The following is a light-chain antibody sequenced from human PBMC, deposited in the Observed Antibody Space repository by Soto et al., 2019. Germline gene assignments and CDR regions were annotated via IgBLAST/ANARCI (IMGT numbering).Light chain of an antibody. CDR2: DVS. CDR1: SSDVGGYNY. V-gene: IGLV2-11*01. CDR3: CSYAGSPRDV. J-gene: IGLJ1*01. Sequence: QSALTQPRSVSGSPGQSVTISCTGTSSDVGGYNYVSWYQQHPGKAPKVMIYDVSERPSGVPDRFSGSKSGNKASLTISGLQAEDEADYYCCSYAGSPRDVLGTGTKVTVL.